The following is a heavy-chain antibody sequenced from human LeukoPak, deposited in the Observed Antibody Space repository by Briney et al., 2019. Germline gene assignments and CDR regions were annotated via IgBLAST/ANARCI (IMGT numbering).Heavy chain of an antibody. CDR3: ARASYGDYVQFDY. Sequence: SETLSLTCTVSGGSISSYYWGWIRQPPGKGLEWVGSIYYSGSTYYNPSLKSRVTISVDTSKNQFSLKLSSVTAADTAVYYCARASYGDYVQFDYWGQGTLVTVSS. J-gene: IGHJ4*02. CDR2: IYYSGST. CDR1: GGSISSYY. D-gene: IGHD4-17*01. V-gene: IGHV4-39*01.